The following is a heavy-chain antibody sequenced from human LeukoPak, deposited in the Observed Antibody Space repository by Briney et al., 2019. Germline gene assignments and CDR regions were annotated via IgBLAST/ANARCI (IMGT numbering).Heavy chain of an antibody. Sequence: GGSLRLSSAASGFTVSSNYMSWVRQAPGKGLEWVSVIYSGGSTYYADSVKGRFTISRDNSKNTLYLQMNSLRAEDTAVYYCARQGYGGSPTYYFDYWGQGTLVTVSS. V-gene: IGHV3-66*04. J-gene: IGHJ4*02. CDR1: GFTVSSNY. CDR2: IYSGGST. CDR3: ARQGYGGSPTYYFDY. D-gene: IGHD4-23*01.